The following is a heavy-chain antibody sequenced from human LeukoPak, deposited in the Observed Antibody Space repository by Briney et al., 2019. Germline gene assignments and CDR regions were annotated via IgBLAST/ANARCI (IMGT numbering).Heavy chain of an antibody. J-gene: IGHJ4*02. D-gene: IGHD2-2*01. Sequence: GGSLTLSCSTSGFTFKNFAMRWVRQAPGKGREWVATIPYGAGKSYYADSVQGRFSIARDDSAHSVYIRSNSLRTTDLSISYCAKVYCSRHRCFLPFDYWGQGTLVTVSS. V-gene: IGHV3-23*01. CDR2: IPYGAGKS. CDR3: AKVYCSRHRCFLPFDY. CDR1: GFTFKNFA.